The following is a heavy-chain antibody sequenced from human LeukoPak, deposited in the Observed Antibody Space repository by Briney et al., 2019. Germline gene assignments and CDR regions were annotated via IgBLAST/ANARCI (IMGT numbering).Heavy chain of an antibody. Sequence: GGSLRLSCAASGFTVSSNYMSWVRQAPGKGLEWVSVIYSGGSTYYADSVKGRFTISRDNSKNTLYLQMNSLRAEDTAVYYCAKEARFGGGGNYFDYWGQGTLVTVSS. CDR3: AKEARFGGGGNYFDY. D-gene: IGHD3-10*01. V-gene: IGHV3-53*01. CDR2: IYSGGST. J-gene: IGHJ4*02. CDR1: GFTVSSNY.